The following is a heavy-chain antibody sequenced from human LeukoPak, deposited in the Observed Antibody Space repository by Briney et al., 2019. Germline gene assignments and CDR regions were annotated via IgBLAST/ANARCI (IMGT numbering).Heavy chain of an antibody. CDR2: IYTSGST. Sequence: SETLSLTCTVSGGSISSSSYYWSWIRQPAGKGLEWIGRIYTSGSTNYNPSLKSRVTISVDTSKNQFSLKLSSVTAADTAVYYCARGLRIVVVVAATVFDPWGQGTLVTVSS. J-gene: IGHJ5*02. D-gene: IGHD2-15*01. CDR3: ARGLRIVVVVAATVFDP. V-gene: IGHV4-61*02. CDR1: GGSISSSSYY.